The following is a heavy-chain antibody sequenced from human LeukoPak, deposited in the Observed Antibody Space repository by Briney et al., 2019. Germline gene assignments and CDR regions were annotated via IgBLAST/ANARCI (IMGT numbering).Heavy chain of an antibody. J-gene: IGHJ5*02. CDR3: AKHYARRVVITNWFDP. Sequence: GGSLRLSCAASGFTFSAYAISWVRQAPGKGLEWVSAISGSGGITYYADSVKGRFTISRGNSKNTLYLQMNSLRAEDTAVYYCAKHYARRVVITNWFDPWGQGTLVTVSS. D-gene: IGHD3-22*01. CDR1: GFTFSAYA. V-gene: IGHV3-23*01. CDR2: ISGSGGIT.